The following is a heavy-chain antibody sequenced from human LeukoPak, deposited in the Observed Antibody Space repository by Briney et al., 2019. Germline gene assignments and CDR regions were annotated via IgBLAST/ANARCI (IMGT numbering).Heavy chain of an antibody. Sequence: GGSLRLSCAASGFTFSSYAMHWVRQAPGKGLEWVSAISGSGGSTYYADSVKGRFTISRDNSKNTLYLQMNSLRAEDTAVYYCAKELAPLYDFWSGYYTTDYWGQGTLVTVSS. J-gene: IGHJ4*02. V-gene: IGHV3-23*01. CDR2: ISGSGGST. CDR3: AKELAPLYDFWSGYYTTDY. D-gene: IGHD3-3*01. CDR1: GFTFSSYA.